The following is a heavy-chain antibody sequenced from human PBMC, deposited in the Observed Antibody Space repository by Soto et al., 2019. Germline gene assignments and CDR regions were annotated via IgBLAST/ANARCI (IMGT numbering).Heavy chain of an antibody. J-gene: IGHJ6*02. D-gene: IGHD5-12*01. CDR1: GLAFSRYA. CDR2: ITAAGEQT. CDR3: AKATSVAPFGYYGMDV. V-gene: IGHV3-23*01. Sequence: GGSLRLSCAVSGLAFSRYAMYWVRQAPGKGLEWVSAITAAGEQTFYADPVKGRFTISRDNSENTMYLQMNSLRAEDTAIYYCAKATSVAPFGYYGMDVWGQGTTVTVS.